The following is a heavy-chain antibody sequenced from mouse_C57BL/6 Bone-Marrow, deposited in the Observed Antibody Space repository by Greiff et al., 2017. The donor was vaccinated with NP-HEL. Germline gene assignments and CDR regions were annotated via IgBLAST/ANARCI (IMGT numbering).Heavy chain of an antibody. CDR2: ISNGGGST. CDR3: ARQSRIYYYGSSYGPWYFDV. D-gene: IGHD1-1*01. Sequence: EVKLVESGGGLVQPGGSLKLSCAASGFTFSDYYMYWVRQTPEKRLEWVAYISNGGGSTYYPATVKGRFTISRDNAKNTLYLQMSRLKSEDTAMYYCARQSRIYYYGSSYGPWYFDVWGTGTTVTVSS. J-gene: IGHJ1*03. V-gene: IGHV5-12*01. CDR1: GFTFSDYY.